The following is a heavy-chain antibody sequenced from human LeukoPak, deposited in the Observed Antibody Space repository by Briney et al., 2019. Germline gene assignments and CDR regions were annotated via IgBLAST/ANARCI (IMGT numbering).Heavy chain of an antibody. CDR3: AKVPPGYDISGPIDY. J-gene: IGHJ4*02. CDR1: GFTFAGYA. CDR2: ISGSGRTT. Sequence: GGSLRPSCAASGFTFAGYATSWVRQAPGKGLEWVSAISGSGRTTLYADSVKGRFAISRDNSKNTLYLQMNGLRPEDTAVYYCAKVPPGYDISGPIDYWGQGTLVTVAS. D-gene: IGHD3-22*01. V-gene: IGHV3-23*01.